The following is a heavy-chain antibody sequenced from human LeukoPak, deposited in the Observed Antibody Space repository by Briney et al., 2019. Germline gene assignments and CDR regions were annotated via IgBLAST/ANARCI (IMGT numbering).Heavy chain of an antibody. Sequence: GGSLKLSCAASGFTFSGSAMHWVRQASGKGLEWVGRIRSKANSYATAYAASVKGRFTISRDDSKNTAYLQMNSLKTEDTAVYYCTRLVSGGDYWGQGTLVTVSS. J-gene: IGHJ4*02. D-gene: IGHD2-21*01. CDR1: GFTFSGSA. V-gene: IGHV3-73*01. CDR2: IRSKANSYAT. CDR3: TRLVSGGDY.